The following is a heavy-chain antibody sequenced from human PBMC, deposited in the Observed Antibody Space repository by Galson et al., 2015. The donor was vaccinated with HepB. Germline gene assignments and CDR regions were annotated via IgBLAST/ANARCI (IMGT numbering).Heavy chain of an antibody. V-gene: IGHV3-33*01. J-gene: IGHJ6*03. Sequence: SLRLSCAASGFIFTSYGMHWVRQAPGKGLEWVAVIWYDGSNKYYADSVKGRFAISKDNSRNTLYLQMNSLRAEDTAVYYCARASGYYYDSSGSTGYMDVWGKGTTVTVSS. D-gene: IGHD3-22*01. CDR1: GFIFTSYG. CDR3: ARASGYYYDSSGSTGYMDV. CDR2: IWYDGSNK.